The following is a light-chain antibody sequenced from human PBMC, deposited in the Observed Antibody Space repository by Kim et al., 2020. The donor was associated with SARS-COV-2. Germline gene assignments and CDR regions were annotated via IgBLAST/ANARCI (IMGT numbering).Light chain of an antibody. J-gene: IGKJ4*01. CDR3: QQRSTWPV. V-gene: IGKV3-11*01. CDR1: QSVSSH. CDR2: DTS. Sequence: SRAPGERPTLSCRASQSVSSHFAWYQQKPGQAPRLLIYDTSDRATGIPARFSGSGSGTDFTLTISSLEPEDFAVYYCQQRSTWPVFGGGTKVDIK.